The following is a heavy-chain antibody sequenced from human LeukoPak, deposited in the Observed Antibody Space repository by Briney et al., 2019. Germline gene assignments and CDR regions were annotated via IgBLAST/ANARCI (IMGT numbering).Heavy chain of an antibody. CDR2: IYYSGST. CDR1: GGSISSYY. D-gene: IGHD3-3*01. CDR3: ARERFWSGSRWYWFDP. Sequence: AETLSLTCAASGGSISSYYWSWIRQPPGKGLEWIGYIYYSGSTNYNPSLKSRVTISVDTSKNQFSLKLSSVTAADTAVYYCARERFWSGSRWYWFDPWGQGTLVTVSS. J-gene: IGHJ5*02. V-gene: IGHV4-59*01.